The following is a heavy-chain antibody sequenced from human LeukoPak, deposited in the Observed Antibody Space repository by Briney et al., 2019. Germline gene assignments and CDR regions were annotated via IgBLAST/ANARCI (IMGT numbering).Heavy chain of an antibody. J-gene: IGHJ6*03. D-gene: IGHD1-26*01. CDR1: GFSFSVYW. CDR2: INSDGSST. Sequence: GGSLRLSCAASGFSFSVYWMHWVRQAPGKGLVWVSRINSDGSSTSYADSVKGRFTISRDNARNSLYLQMNSLRVEDTAVYYCARDPYSGNYGDYYYYMDVWGKGTTVTISS. V-gene: IGHV3-74*01. CDR3: ARDPYSGNYGDYYYYMDV.